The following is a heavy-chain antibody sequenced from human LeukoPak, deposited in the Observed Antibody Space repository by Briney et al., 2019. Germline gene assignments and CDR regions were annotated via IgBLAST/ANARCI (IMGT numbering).Heavy chain of an antibody. J-gene: IGHJ4*02. CDR3: ARPYNFWSGYHDY. Sequence: GGSLRLSCAASGFTFSDYYMSWIRQAPGKGLEWVSYISSSGSTIYYADSVKGRFTISRGNSKNTLSLQMNSLRAEDTAVYYCARPYNFWSGYHDYRGQGTLVTVSS. CDR2: ISSSGSTI. CDR1: GFTFSDYY. V-gene: IGHV3-11*01. D-gene: IGHD3-3*01.